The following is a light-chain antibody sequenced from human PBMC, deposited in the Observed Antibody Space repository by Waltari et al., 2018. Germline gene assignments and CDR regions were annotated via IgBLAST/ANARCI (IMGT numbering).Light chain of an antibody. CDR2: KDS. J-gene: IGLJ2*01. Sequence: SYELTQPPSVSVSPGQTARSTCSGDALPKQYASWYQQKPGQAPVLVIYKDSERPSGIPERFSGSSSGTTVTLTISGVQAEDEADYYCQSADSSGTVVFGGGTKLTVL. CDR1: ALPKQY. CDR3: QSADSSGTVV. V-gene: IGLV3-25*03.